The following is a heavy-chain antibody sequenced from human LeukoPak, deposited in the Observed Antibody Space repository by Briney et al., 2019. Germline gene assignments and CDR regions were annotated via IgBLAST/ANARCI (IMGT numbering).Heavy chain of an antibody. CDR1: GGSISSYY. CDR2: SYYSGQT. CDR3: ARRSDYMDY. J-gene: IGHJ4*02. Sequence: ASETLSLTCTVSGGSISSYYWNWIRQPPGKGLEWIGYSYYSGQTNYNPSLKSRVTISVDTSKKQSSLKLSSVTAADTAVYYCARRSDYMDYWGQGTLVTVSS. V-gene: IGHV4-59*01.